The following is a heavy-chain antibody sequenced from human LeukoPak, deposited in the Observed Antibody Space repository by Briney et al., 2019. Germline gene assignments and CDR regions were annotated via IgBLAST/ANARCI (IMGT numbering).Heavy chain of an antibody. Sequence: GGSLRLSCAASGFTFSSYWMSWVRQAPGKGREWVANIKQDGSEKYYVDSVKGRFTISRDNAKNSLYLQMNSLRAEDTAVYYCARGRVVVVPAAIYYWGQGTLVTVSS. CDR1: GFTFSSYW. D-gene: IGHD2-2*01. J-gene: IGHJ4*02. CDR2: IKQDGSEK. V-gene: IGHV3-7*03. CDR3: ARGRVVVVPAAIYY.